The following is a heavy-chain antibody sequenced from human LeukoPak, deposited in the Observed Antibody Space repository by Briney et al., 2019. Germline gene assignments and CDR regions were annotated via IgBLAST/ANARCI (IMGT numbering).Heavy chain of an antibody. J-gene: IGHJ3*02. Sequence: SETLSLTCTVSGGSISSEGYWSWIRQPPGKGLEWIGYIYTRGSTNYNPSLKSRVTISVDTSKNQFSLKLTSVTAADTAVYYCVSPLNFDTSGYFAFDIWGQGTMVTVSS. V-gene: IGHV4-4*09. CDR2: IYTRGST. D-gene: IGHD3-22*01. CDR3: VSPLNFDTSGYFAFDI. CDR1: GGSISSEGY.